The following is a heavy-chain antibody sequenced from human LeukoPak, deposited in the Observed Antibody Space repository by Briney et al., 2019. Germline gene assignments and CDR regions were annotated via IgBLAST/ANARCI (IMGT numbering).Heavy chain of an antibody. J-gene: IGHJ5*02. V-gene: IGHV4-39*07. CDR2: IYYSGST. CDR3: ARVDTAYRFDP. CDR1: GGSISSSSYY. Sequence: SETLSLTCTVSGGSISSSSYYWGWIRQPPGKGLEWIGSIYYSGSTNYNPSLKSRVTISVDTSKNQFSLKLSSVTAADTAVYYCARVDTAYRFDPWGQGTLVTVSS. D-gene: IGHD5-18*01.